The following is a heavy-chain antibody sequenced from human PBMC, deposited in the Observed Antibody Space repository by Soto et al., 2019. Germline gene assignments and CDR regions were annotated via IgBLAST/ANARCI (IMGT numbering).Heavy chain of an antibody. Sequence: GGSLRLSCSASGFSFNMYGVHWVRQTPGKGLQYVSAISSSGDSTYYADSVKGRFIISRDNSKNTLYLQMSSLRVEDTAMYYCVKTPGYYSASTTYYSVWGRGTLVTVSS. CDR3: VKTPGYYSASTTYYSV. CDR2: ISSSGDST. V-gene: IGHV3-64D*06. J-gene: IGHJ4*02. D-gene: IGHD3-22*01. CDR1: GFSFNMYG.